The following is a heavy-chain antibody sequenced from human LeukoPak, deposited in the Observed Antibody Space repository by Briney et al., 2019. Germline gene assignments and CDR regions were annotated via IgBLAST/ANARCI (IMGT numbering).Heavy chain of an antibody. V-gene: IGHV4-39*01. CDR2: IYYSGST. J-gene: IGHJ4*02. Sequence: SETLSLTCTVSGGSISSSSYYWGWIRQPPGKGLEWIGSIYYSGSTYYNPSLKSRVTISVDTSKNQFSLKLSSVTAADTAVYYCARGPLPRYFDWLPPDYWGQGTLVTVSS. CDR3: ARGPLPRYFDWLPPDY. CDR1: GGSISSSSYY. D-gene: IGHD3-9*01.